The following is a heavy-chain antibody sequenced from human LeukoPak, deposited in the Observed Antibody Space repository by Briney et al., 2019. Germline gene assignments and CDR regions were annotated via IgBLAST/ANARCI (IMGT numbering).Heavy chain of an antibody. D-gene: IGHD2-2*01. Sequence: ASVTVSCTASGGTFSSYAISWVRQAPGQGLEWMGRIIPILGIANYAQEIQGRVTITADKSTSTAYMELSSLRSEDTAVYYCARDAPAWYFDYWGQGTLVTVSS. CDR1: GGTFSSYA. J-gene: IGHJ4*02. CDR2: IIPILGIA. CDR3: ARDAPAWYFDY. V-gene: IGHV1-69*04.